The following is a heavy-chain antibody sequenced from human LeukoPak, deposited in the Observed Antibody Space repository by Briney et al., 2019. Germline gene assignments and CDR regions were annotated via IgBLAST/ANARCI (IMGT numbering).Heavy chain of an antibody. CDR1: GFTFSTYA. CDR2: ITGSGSTT. Sequence: GGSLRLSCAASGFTFSTYAMNWVRQAPGKGLEWVSAITGSGSTTYYAESVRGRFTISRDNSKNTLYLQMNSLRAEDTAVYFCAKAWYGAYIDDYWGQGTLVTVSS. J-gene: IGHJ4*02. D-gene: IGHD4-17*01. CDR3: AKAWYGAYIDDY. V-gene: IGHV3-23*01.